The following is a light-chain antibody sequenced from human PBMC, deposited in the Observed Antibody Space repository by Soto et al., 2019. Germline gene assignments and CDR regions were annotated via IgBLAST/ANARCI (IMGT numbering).Light chain of an antibody. CDR1: QSVSSN. Sequence: EIVMTQSPATLSVSPGERGTLSCRASQSVSSNLAWYQQKPGQAPRLLIYGASTRATGIPARFSGSGSGTEFTLTISSLQSEDFAVYYGQQYNNWPPFTFGPGTTVDIK. CDR3: QQYNNWPPFT. CDR2: GAS. V-gene: IGKV3-15*01. J-gene: IGKJ3*01.